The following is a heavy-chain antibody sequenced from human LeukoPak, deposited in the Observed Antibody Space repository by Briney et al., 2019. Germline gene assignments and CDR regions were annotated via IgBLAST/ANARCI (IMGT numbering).Heavy chain of an antibody. D-gene: IGHD6-13*01. CDR1: GGSISSGGYS. J-gene: IGHJ4*02. Sequence: SQTLSLTCAVSGGSISSGGYSWSWIRQPPGKGLEWIGYIYHSGSTYYNPSLKSRVTISVDRSKNQFSLKLSSVTAADTAVYYCARRFVDSSQQLVLGCDYWGQGTLVTVSS. CDR2: IYHSGST. CDR3: ARRFVDSSQQLVLGCDY. V-gene: IGHV4-30-2*01.